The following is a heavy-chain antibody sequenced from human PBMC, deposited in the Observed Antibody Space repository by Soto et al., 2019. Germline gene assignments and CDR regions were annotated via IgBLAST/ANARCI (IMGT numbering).Heavy chain of an antibody. Sequence: PWGSLRLSCVASGFTFADYAMHWFRRIPGKGLEWVAVISYSGDRQYYAESVKGRFTISRDNSKKTLYLQMFSLTSEDSAVFYCARTPAAMITDRYNWFDSWGPGTQVTVSS. CDR3: ARTPAAMITDRYNWFDS. V-gene: IGHV3-30*01. CDR2: ISYSGDRQ. J-gene: IGHJ5*01. D-gene: IGHD3-16*01. CDR1: GFTFADYA.